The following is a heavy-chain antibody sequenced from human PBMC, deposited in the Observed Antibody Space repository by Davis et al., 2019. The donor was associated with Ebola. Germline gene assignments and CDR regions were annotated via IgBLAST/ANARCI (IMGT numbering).Heavy chain of an antibody. CDR3: TRDYPSPAAF. CDR1: GFFVGNNY. CDR2: IYSAGDT. V-gene: IGHV3-53*01. Sequence: GEFLKISCVASGFFVGNNYMTWARQAPGKGLEWISVIYSAGDTYYADSLKGRFTISRDNSKNTLYLQMNSLRVEDTAVYYCTRDYPSPAAFWGQGTLVTVSS. D-gene: IGHD2-2*01. J-gene: IGHJ4*02.